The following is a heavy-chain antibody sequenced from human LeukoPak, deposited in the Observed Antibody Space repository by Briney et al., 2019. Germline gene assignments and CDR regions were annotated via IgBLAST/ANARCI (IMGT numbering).Heavy chain of an antibody. Sequence: SVKVSCTVSGGTFTSDGINWGRQPPGRGREWMGRIIPIVGILNYAQRFQGRVTITADNSTNIAYMELSSLRSEDTAVYYCARGGSYHFYNGMDVWGQGTTVTVSS. V-gene: IGHV1-69*04. CDR2: IIPIVGIL. CDR3: ARGGSYHFYNGMDV. J-gene: IGHJ6*02. D-gene: IGHD1-26*01. CDR1: GGTFTSDG.